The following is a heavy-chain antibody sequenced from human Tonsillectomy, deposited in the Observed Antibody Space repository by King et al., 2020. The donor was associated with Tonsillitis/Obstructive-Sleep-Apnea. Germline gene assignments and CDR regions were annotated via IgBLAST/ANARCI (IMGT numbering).Heavy chain of an antibody. V-gene: IGHV1-18*01. Sequence: VQLVESGAEVKKPGASVKVSCKASGYTFTSYGISWVRQAPGQGLEWMGWISAYNGDTNYAQKLQGRVTMTTDTSTSTAYTELRSLRSDDTAVYYCARDSMSHYFDSSTYYTFDYWGQGTLVTVSS. CDR1: GYTFTSYG. D-gene: IGHD3-22*01. CDR3: ARDSMSHYFDSSTYYTFDY. CDR2: ISAYNGDT. J-gene: IGHJ4*02.